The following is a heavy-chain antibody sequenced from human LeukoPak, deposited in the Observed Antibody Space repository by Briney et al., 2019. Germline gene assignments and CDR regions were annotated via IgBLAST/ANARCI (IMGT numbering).Heavy chain of an antibody. V-gene: IGHV4-59*01. Sequence: SETLSLTCTVSGGSISSYYWSWIRRPPGKGLEWIGYICYNGSTKYNPSLKSRVTISVDMSKNQFSLKLSSVTAADTAVYYCAREVRGGYSGYEPLYYFDYWGQGTLVTVSS. J-gene: IGHJ4*02. CDR2: ICYNGST. CDR1: GGSISSYY. D-gene: IGHD5-12*01. CDR3: AREVRGGYSGYEPLYYFDY.